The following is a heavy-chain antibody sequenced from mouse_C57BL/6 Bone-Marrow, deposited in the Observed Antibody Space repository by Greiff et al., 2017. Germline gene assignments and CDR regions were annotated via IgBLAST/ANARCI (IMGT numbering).Heavy chain of an antibody. Sequence: QVQLQQSGAELARPGASVKLSCKASGYTFTSYGISWVKQRTGQGLEWIGEIYPRSGNTYYNEKFKGKATLTADKSSSTAYMELRSLTSEDAAVYFCARSDDYDEGRYAMDYWGQGTSVTVSS. J-gene: IGHJ4*01. D-gene: IGHD2-4*01. CDR2: IYPRSGNT. CDR1: GYTFTSYG. CDR3: ARSDDYDEGRYAMDY. V-gene: IGHV1-81*01.